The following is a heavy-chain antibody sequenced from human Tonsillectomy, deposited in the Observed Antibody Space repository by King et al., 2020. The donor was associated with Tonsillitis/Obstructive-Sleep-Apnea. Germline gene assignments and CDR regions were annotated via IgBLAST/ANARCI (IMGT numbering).Heavy chain of an antibody. D-gene: IGHD2-2*01. CDR2: ISSSSSYI. CDR3: ARDNTRYCSSTSCXQPHDY. Sequence: VQLVESXGGLVKPGGSLRLSCAASGFTFSSYSMNWVRQAPGKGLEWVSSISSSSSYIYYADSVKGRFTISRDNAKNSLYLQMNSLRAEDTAVYYCARDNTRYCSSTSCXQPHDYWGQGTLVTVSS. V-gene: IGHV3-21*01. CDR1: GFTFSSYS. J-gene: IGHJ4*02.